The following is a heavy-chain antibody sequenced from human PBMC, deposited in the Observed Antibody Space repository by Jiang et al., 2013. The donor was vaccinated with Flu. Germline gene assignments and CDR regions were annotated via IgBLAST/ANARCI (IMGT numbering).Heavy chain of an antibody. D-gene: IGHD3-16*01. CDR1: GGHVVSAGHY. CDR2: IYFTGNA. Sequence: GPGLVKPSQALSLICTVSGGHVVSAGHYWTWIRQHPGNGLELIGYIYFTGNAFYNPSLKSRVTVSIDRSTKQFSLMLSSVTAADTAMYYCARAVRAPPTFGGPIDGFDLWGQGTMVTVSS. J-gene: IGHJ3*01. V-gene: IGHV4-31*03. CDR3: ARAVRAPPTFGGPIDGFDL.